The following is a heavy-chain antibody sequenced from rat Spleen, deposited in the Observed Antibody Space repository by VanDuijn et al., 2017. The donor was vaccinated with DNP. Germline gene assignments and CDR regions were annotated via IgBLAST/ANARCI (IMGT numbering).Heavy chain of an antibody. D-gene: IGHD1-6*01. J-gene: IGHJ3*01. CDR1: GFIFGDYA. CDR2: ISITGGGT. CDR3: ARQRVMYTTATGFAY. V-gene: IGHV5-17*01. Sequence: EVQLVESGGRLVQPGKSLRISCVVSGFIFGDYAMAWVRQAPKKGLEWVATISITGGGTYYPDSVKGRFTISRDNAKNSLYLQMNSLTSEDTATYYCARQRVMYTTATGFAYWGQGTLVTVSS.